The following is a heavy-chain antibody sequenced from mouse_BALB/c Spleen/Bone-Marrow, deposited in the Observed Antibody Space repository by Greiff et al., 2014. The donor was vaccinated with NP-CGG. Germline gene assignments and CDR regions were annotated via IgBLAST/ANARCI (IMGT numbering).Heavy chain of an antibody. CDR2: INPYNGGT. J-gene: IGHJ4*01. D-gene: IGHD2-1*01. V-gene: IGHV1-18*01. CDR3: AGDGNPLYGLDY. CDR1: GYSFTGYS. Sequence: EVQLQQSGPELVKPGGSMKISCKASGYSFTGYSMNWVKQSHGKNLEWIGLINPYNGGTSYNQKFKGKATLTVDKSSSTAYMEVLSLTSEGSAVYYCAGDGNPLYGLDYWGQGTSVTVSS.